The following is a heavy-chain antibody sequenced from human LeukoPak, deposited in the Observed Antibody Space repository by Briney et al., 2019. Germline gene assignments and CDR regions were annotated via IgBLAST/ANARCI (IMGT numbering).Heavy chain of an antibody. J-gene: IGHJ4*02. CDR3: ARDRSFTMIRGVIDY. CDR1: GFTFSSYG. D-gene: IGHD3-10*01. V-gene: IGHV3-48*01. Sequence: GGSLRLSCAASGFTFSSYGMSWVRQAPGKGLEWVSYISTSDATIYYADSVKGRFIISRDNAKNSLYLQMNSLRAEDTAVYYCARDRSFTMIRGVIDYWGQGTLVTVSS. CDR2: ISTSDATI.